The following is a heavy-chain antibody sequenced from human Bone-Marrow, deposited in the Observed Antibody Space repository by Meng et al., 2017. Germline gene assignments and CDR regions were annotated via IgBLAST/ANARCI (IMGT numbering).Heavy chain of an antibody. CDR2: INTDASST. D-gene: IGHD3-9*01. V-gene: IGHV3-74*03. Sequence: GESLKISCAASGFTFSSYNMNWVRQTPGEGLVWVSRINTDASSTTYADSVKGRFTISRDDAKNTVYLQMNSLRAEDTAVYYCARDADWVIFEHWGQGALVTVSS. J-gene: IGHJ4*01. CDR3: ARDADWVIFEH. CDR1: GFTFSSYN.